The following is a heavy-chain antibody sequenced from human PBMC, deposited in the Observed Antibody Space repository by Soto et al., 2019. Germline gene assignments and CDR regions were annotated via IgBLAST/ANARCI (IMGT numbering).Heavy chain of an antibody. Sequence: GGSLRLSCAASGFTFSNYPMHWVRQAPGKGLEWVALISYDGSNKWYADSVKGRFTISRDNSKNTLYLQMSALGPEDTAVYYCALISVGATPIWGRGTVVTVSS. CDR1: GFTFSNYP. J-gene: IGHJ3*02. D-gene: IGHD1-26*01. CDR2: ISYDGSNK. CDR3: ALISVGATPI. V-gene: IGHV3-30-3*01.